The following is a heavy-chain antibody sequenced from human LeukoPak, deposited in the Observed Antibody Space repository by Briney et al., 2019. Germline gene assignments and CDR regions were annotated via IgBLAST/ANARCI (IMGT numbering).Heavy chain of an antibody. CDR3: ARDLSYYYDSSGYYGY. CDR1: GGTFSSYA. Sequence: SVKVSCKASGGTFSSYAISWVRQAPGQGLEWMGRIIPILGIANYAQKFQGRVTITADKSTSTAYMELSSLRSEDTAVYYCARDLSYYYDSSGYYGYWGQGTLVTVSS. D-gene: IGHD3-22*01. J-gene: IGHJ4*02. CDR2: IIPILGIA. V-gene: IGHV1-69*04.